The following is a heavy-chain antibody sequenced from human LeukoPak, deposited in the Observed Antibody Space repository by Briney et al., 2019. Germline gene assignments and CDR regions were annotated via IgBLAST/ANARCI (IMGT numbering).Heavy chain of an antibody. CDR3: ARVRLAAAGTRRDFYFDY. D-gene: IGHD6-13*01. CDR2: ISSSSSYI. J-gene: IGHJ4*02. CDR1: GFTFTDYY. V-gene: IGHV3-11*06. Sequence: GGSLRLSCAASGFTFTDYYMSWIRQAPGKGLEWVSSISSSSSYIYYADSVKGRFTISRDNAKNSLYLQMNSLRAEDTAVYYCARVRLAAAGTRRDFYFDYWGQGTLVTVSS.